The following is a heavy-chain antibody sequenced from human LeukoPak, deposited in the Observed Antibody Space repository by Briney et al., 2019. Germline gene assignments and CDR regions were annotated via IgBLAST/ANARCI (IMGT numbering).Heavy chain of an antibody. J-gene: IGHJ6*02. CDR3: AREHQWPPGYCGMDV. D-gene: IGHD6-19*01. V-gene: IGHV3-21*01. Sequence: GGSLRLSCAASGFTFSSYSMNWVRQAPGKGLEWVSSISSSGSYIYYADSVKGRFTISRDNAKNSLYLQMNSLRAEDTAVYYCAREHQWPPGYCGMDVWGQGTTVTVSS. CDR2: ISSSGSYI. CDR1: GFTFSSYS.